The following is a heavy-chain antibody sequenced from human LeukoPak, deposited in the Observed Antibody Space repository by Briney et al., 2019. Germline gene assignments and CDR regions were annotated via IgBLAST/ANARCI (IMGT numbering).Heavy chain of an antibody. CDR1: GFTFSSYG. V-gene: IGHV3-30*02. Sequence: GGSLRLSCAASGFTFSSYGMHWVRQAPGKGLEWVAFIRYDGSNKYYADSVKGRFTISRDNSKNTLYLQMNSLRAEDTAVYYCAKDAYDYVVIGYNWFDPWGQGTLVIVSS. CDR3: AKDAYDYVVIGYNWFDP. D-gene: IGHD3-16*01. J-gene: IGHJ5*02. CDR2: IRYDGSNK.